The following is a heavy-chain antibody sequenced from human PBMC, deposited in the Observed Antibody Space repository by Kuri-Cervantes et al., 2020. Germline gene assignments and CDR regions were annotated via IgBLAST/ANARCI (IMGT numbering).Heavy chain of an antibody. D-gene: IGHD3-22*01. V-gene: IGHV3-23*01. Sequence: GGSLRLSCAASGFTFSSYAMSWVRQAPGKGLEWVSAISGSGGSTYYADSVKGRFTISRENAKNSLYLQMNSLRAGDTAVYYCARAMMWSSDAFDIWGQGTMVTVSS. J-gene: IGHJ3*02. CDR1: GFTFSSYA. CDR2: ISGSGGST. CDR3: ARAMMWSSDAFDI.